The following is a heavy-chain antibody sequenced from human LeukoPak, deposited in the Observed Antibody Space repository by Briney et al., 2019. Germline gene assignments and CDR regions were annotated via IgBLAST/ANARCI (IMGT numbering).Heavy chain of an antibody. D-gene: IGHD3-22*01. CDR3: ARGLGDSSGYYLNWFDP. CDR1: GGSFSGYY. Sequence: PSETLSLTCAVYGGSFSGYYWSWIRQPPGKGLEWIGGINHSGSTNYNPSLKSRVTISVDTSKNQFSLKLSSVTAADTAVYYCARGLGDSSGYYLNWFDPWGQGTLVTVSS. V-gene: IGHV4-34*01. J-gene: IGHJ5*02. CDR2: INHSGST.